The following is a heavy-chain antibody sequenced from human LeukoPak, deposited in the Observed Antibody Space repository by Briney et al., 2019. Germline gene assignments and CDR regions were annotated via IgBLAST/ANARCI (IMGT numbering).Heavy chain of an antibody. CDR2: IYSGGST. CDR1: GFTVSSNY. CDR3: ARNEYSGSLDY. J-gene: IGHJ4*02. D-gene: IGHD1-26*01. V-gene: IGHV3-53*01. Sequence: GGSLRLSCAASGFTVSSNYMSWVRQAPAQGLEWVSVIYSGGSTYDADAVKGRFTISRDNSKNTLYLQMNSLRAEDTAVYYCARNEYSGSLDYWGQGTLVTVSS.